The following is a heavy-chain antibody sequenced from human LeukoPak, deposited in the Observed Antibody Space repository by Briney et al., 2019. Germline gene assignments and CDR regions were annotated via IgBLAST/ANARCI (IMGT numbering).Heavy chain of an antibody. J-gene: IGHJ4*02. CDR1: GFTVSSNY. CDR2: IYSGGTT. V-gene: IGHV3-53*01. Sequence: PGGSLRPSCAASGFTVSSNYMSWIRQASGKGLEWVSVIYSGGTTFYADSVKGRFTISRDTPKNTLYLQMNSLRVEDTAVYYCASWPVGWYGEDSWGQGTLVTVSS. D-gene: IGHD6-19*01. CDR3: ASWPVGWYGEDS.